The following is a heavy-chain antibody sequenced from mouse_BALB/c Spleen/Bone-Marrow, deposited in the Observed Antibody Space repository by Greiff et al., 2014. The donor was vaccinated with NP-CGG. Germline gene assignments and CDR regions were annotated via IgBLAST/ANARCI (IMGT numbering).Heavy chain of an antibody. CDR1: GFNIKDYY. J-gene: IGHJ4*01. CDR2: IDPENGDN. CDR3: NGNYYAMDY. D-gene: IGHD2-1*01. Sequence: EVQLQQSGAELVRSGASVKLSCTASGFNIKDYYMHWVKQRPEQGLEWIGWIDPENGDNEYAPKFQGKATMTADTSSNTAYLQLSSLTSEDTAVYYCNGNYYAMDYWGQGTSVTVSS. V-gene: IGHV14-4*02.